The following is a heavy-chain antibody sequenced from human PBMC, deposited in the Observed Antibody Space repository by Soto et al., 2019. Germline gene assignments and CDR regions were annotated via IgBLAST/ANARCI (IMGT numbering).Heavy chain of an antibody. CDR1: GYTLIMYY. J-gene: IGHJ4*02. CDR3: ARAPLGIIVAPDF. D-gene: IGHD3-22*01. CDR2: INPSGGST. Sequence: ASVKVSCKASGYTLIMYYIHWMRQAPGQGLEWMGLINPSGGSTTYAQKLQGRVTMTTDTSTSTVYMELSSLRSEDTAVYYCARAPLGIIVAPDFWGQGTLVTVSS. V-gene: IGHV1-46*01.